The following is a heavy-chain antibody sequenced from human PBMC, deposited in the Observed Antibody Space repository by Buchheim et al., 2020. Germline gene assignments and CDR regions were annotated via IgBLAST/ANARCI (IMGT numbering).Heavy chain of an antibody. J-gene: IGHJ5*02. Sequence: QVQLQESGPGLVKPSQTLSLTCTVSGASITSGNYYWSWIRQPPGKGLEWIGYMFYTGNTYYNPSLTSRVTISVDTSKKKLSLRLYSVTAADTAVYYCARAIDYDSSGYYWFDPWGQGTL. CDR1: GASITSGNYY. CDR3: ARAIDYDSSGYYWFDP. D-gene: IGHD3-22*01. V-gene: IGHV4-30-4*01. CDR2: MFYTGNT.